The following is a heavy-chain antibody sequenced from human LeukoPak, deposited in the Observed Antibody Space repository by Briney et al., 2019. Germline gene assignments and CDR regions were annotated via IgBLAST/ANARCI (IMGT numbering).Heavy chain of an antibody. CDR3: VRSLTGTDDY. D-gene: IGHD3-9*01. Sequence: GRSLRLSCAASGFTFDDYAMHWVRQAPGKGLEWVSGLSWDSGDIGYADYVKGRFTISRDNAKNTVYLQMNSLRAEDTALYFCVRSLTGTDDYWGQGTLVTVSS. CDR1: GFTFDDYA. V-gene: IGHV3-9*01. CDR2: LSWDSGDI. J-gene: IGHJ4*02.